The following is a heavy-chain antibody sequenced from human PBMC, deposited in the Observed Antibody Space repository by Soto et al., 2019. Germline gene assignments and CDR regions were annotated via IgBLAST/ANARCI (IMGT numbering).Heavy chain of an antibody. D-gene: IGHD2-15*01. CDR3: ARDSPDCSGGSCYPGGIYYYYGMDV. Sequence: LRLSCAASGFTFSDYYMSWIRQAPGKGLEWVSYISSSGSTIYYADSVKGRFTISRDNAKNSLYLQMNSLRAEDTAVYYCARDSPDCSGGSCYPGGIYYYYGMDVWGQGXTVTVYS. CDR2: ISSSGSTI. J-gene: IGHJ6*02. CDR1: GFTFSDYY. V-gene: IGHV3-11*01.